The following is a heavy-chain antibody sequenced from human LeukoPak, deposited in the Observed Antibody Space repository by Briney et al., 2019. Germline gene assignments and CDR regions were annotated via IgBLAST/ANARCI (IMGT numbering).Heavy chain of an antibody. D-gene: IGHD3-3*01. V-gene: IGHV4-4*07. J-gene: IGHJ4*02. CDR3: AREGSRDFWSGPVYYFDY. CDR1: GGSISSYY. CDR2: IYTSGST. Sequence: SETLSLTCTVSGGSISSYYWSWIRQPAGKGLEWIGRIYTSGSTNYNPSLKSRVTMSVDTSKNQFSLRLSSVTAADTAVYYCAREGSRDFWSGPVYYFDYWGQGTLVTVSS.